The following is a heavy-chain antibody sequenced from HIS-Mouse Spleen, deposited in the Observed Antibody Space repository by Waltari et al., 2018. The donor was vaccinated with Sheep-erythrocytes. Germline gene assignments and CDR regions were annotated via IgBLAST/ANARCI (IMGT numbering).Heavy chain of an antibody. V-gene: IGHV3-30*18. CDR3: AKQEGYSNYYFDY. J-gene: IGHJ4*02. D-gene: IGHD4-4*01. CDR2: ISYDGSNK. Sequence: QVQLVESGGGVVQPGRSLRLSCAASGFTFSSYGMHLVRQAPGKGLEWVAVISYDGSNKYYADSVKGRFTISRDNSKNTLYLQMNSLRAEDTAVYYCAKQEGYSNYYFDYWGQGTLVTVSS. CDR1: GFTFSSYG.